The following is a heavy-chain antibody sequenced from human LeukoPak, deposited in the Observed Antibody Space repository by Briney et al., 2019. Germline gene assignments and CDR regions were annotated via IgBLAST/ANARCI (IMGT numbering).Heavy chain of an antibody. Sequence: PSETLSLTCAVYGGSFSGYYWSWIRQPPGKGLEWIGEINHSGSTNYSPSLKSRVTISVDTSKNQFSLKLSSVTAADTAVYYCARGVPSSYDFWSGYLNWFDPWGQGTLVTVSS. J-gene: IGHJ5*02. CDR3: ARGVPSSYDFWSGYLNWFDP. D-gene: IGHD3-3*01. CDR1: GGSFSGYY. CDR2: INHSGST. V-gene: IGHV4-34*01.